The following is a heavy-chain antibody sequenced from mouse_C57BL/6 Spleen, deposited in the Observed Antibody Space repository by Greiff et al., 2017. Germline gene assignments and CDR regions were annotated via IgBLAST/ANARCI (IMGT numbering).Heavy chain of an antibody. CDR2: IFPGSGST. CDR3: ARPVYYGSQGYAMDY. J-gene: IGHJ4*01. V-gene: IGHV1-75*01. D-gene: IGHD1-1*01. Sequence: QVQLQQSGPELVKPGASVKISCKASGYTFTDYYINWVKQRPGQGLEWIGWIFPGSGSTYYNEKFKGKATLTVDKSSSTAYMLLSSLTSEDSAVYFCARPVYYGSQGYAMDYWGQGTSVTVSS. CDR1: GYTFTDYY.